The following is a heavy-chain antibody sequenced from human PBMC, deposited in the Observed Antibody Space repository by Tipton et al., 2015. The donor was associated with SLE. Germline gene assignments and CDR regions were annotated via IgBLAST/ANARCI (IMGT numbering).Heavy chain of an antibody. J-gene: IGHJ5*02. CDR3: ARGGRGDGSNPFDP. V-gene: IGHV4-34*01. CDR2: INHSGTT. D-gene: IGHD4-23*01. Sequence: LRLSCAVYGGSFSGYYWSWIRQPPGKGLEWIGEINHSGTTNYNPSLKSRVSISMETSKNQLSLKLSSVTAADTAVYYCARGGRGDGSNPFDPWGQGTLVTVS. CDR1: GGSFSGYY.